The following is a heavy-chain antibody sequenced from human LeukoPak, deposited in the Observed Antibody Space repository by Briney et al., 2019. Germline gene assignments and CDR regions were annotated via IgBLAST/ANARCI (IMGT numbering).Heavy chain of an antibody. CDR3: ASGYTRGWSLFGY. CDR1: GFSFGDYS. Sequence: GGSLRLSCTASGFSFGDYSIHWVRQAPGKGLEWVSYISGSGGTIYYADSVRGRFTISRDNTKNSLSLQMTSLRAEDTAVYYCASGYTRGWSLFGYWGQGTLVTVSS. V-gene: IGHV3-48*04. D-gene: IGHD6-19*01. J-gene: IGHJ4*02. CDR2: ISGSGGTI.